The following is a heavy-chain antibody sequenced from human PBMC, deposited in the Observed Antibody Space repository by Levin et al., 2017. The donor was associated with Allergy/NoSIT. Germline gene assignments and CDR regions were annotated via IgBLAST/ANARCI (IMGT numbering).Heavy chain of an antibody. CDR1: GFTFSNAC. D-gene: IGHD1-1*01. J-gene: IGHJ6*03. CDR3: SAGYSCLLHYYYCMDV. V-gene: IGHV3-15*01. CDR2: IKSKTDGGTT. Sequence: SCEASGFTFSNACMSWVRQAPGKGLEWVGRIKSKTDGGTTDYAAPVKVSFTIPRDASKNKLDLQMNSLKTEDTAGYYCSAGYSCLLHYYYCMDVWGKGTTVTVSS.